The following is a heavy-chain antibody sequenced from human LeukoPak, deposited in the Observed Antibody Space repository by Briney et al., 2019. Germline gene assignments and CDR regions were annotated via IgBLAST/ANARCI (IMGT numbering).Heavy chain of an antibody. Sequence: GGSLRLSCAASGFTFSSYGMRWVRQAPGKGLEWVAVISYDGSNKYYADSVKGRFTISRDNSKNTLYLQMNSLRAEDTAVYYCAKGRRSSSWYLPFDYWGQGTLVTVSS. J-gene: IGHJ4*02. V-gene: IGHV3-30*18. CDR1: GFTFSSYG. CDR3: AKGRRSSSWYLPFDY. CDR2: ISYDGSNK. D-gene: IGHD6-13*01.